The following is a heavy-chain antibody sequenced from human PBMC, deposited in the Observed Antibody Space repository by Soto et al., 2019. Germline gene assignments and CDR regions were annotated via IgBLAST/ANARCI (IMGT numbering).Heavy chain of an antibody. D-gene: IGHD3-10*01. CDR2: IKSKTDGGTT. CDR1: GFTFSSYA. Sequence: GGSLRLSCAASGFTFSSYAMSWVRQAPGKGLEWVGRIKSKTDGGTTDYAAPVKGRFTISRDDSKNTLYLQMNSLKTEDTAVYYCTTEDGSGSPYNWFDPWGQGTLVTVSS. CDR3: TTEDGSGSPYNWFDP. V-gene: IGHV3-15*01. J-gene: IGHJ5*02.